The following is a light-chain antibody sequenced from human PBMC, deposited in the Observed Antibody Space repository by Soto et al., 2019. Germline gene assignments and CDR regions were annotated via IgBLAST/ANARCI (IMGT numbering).Light chain of an antibody. CDR3: SSYSTISNLV. CDR2: EVN. CDR1: SSDFGNYNL. J-gene: IGLJ1*01. V-gene: IGLV2-14*02. Sequence: QSALTQPASVSGSPGQSITISCTGTSSDFGNYNLVSWYQQHPGKVPKLILFEVNKRPSGVSDRFSGSKSGNTASLTISGLQAEDEAEYFCSSYSTISNLVFGTGTKLTVL.